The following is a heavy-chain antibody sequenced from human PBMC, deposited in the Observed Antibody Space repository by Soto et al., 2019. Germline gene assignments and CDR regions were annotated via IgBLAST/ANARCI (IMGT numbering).Heavy chain of an antibody. D-gene: IGHD1-1*01. V-gene: IGHV5-51*01. CDR3: AWHSVPYYYYGMDV. CDR1: GYSFASYW. J-gene: IGHJ6*02. Sequence: GESLKISCKGSGYSFASYWIGWVRQRPGKGLEWMGIIYPGDSDTRYSPSFQGQVTISADKSISTAYLQWSSLKASDAAMHSCAWHSVPYYYYGMDVWGQGTTVTGSS. CDR2: IYPGDSDT.